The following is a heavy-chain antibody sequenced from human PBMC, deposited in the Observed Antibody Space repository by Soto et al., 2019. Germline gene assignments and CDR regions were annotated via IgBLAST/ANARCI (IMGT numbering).Heavy chain of an antibody. CDR3: DRGGGYDSFDF. Sequence: PADTLSLTCSVSCVAMTYGGDSLIWIRQSPEKGVEWLGYIGHLGTTYDNPSFKSRLSLSIDRNRNQFSLSLSSMTAAGKAVYYCDRGGGYDSFDFWGQGIQVTVSS. CDR2: IGHLGTT. D-gene: IGHD2-15*01. J-gene: IGHJ4*02. CDR1: CVAMTYGGDS. V-gene: IGHV4-30-2*06.